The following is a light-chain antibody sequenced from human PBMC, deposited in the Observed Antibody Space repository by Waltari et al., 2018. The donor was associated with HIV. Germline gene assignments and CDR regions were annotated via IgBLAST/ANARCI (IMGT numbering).Light chain of an antibody. CDR1: NIGNKL. CDR3: QVSVVSSDHPT. V-gene: IGLV3-21*04. J-gene: IGLJ2*01. CDR2: YDS. Sequence: SYVLTQPPSVSVAPGQTASISCGGDNIGNKLFHWYRQKPGQAPVVVIYYDSDRPSGIPERFSGSNSGNTATLTISRVEAGDEADYFCQVSVVSSDHPTFGGGTKLTVL.